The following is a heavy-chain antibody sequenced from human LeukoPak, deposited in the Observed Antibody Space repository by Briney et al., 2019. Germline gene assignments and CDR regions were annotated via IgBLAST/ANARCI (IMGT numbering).Heavy chain of an antibody. J-gene: IGHJ6*02. Sequence: EASVKVSCTASGGTFSSYAISWVRQAPGQGLEWMGGIIPIFGTANYAQKFQGRVTITADESTSTAYMELSSLRSEDTAVYYCARDNREAVAGIRYGMDVWGQGTTVTVSS. CDR3: ARDNREAVAGIRYGMDV. D-gene: IGHD6-19*01. CDR2: IIPIFGTA. V-gene: IGHV1-69*13. CDR1: GGTFSSYA.